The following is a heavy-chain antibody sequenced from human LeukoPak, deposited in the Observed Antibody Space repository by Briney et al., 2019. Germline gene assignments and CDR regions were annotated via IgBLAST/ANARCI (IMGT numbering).Heavy chain of an antibody. Sequence: PGGSLRLSCAASGFTFSSYAMSWVRQAPGKGLEWVSGFSGTVGSKYYADSVKGRFTISRDSYKNTLYLQMNSLRAEDTAVYYCAKGKNAYGSSSNDYWGQGSLVTVSS. D-gene: IGHD6-13*01. V-gene: IGHV3-23*01. CDR1: GFTFSSYA. CDR3: AKGKNAYGSSSNDY. J-gene: IGHJ4*02. CDR2: FSGTVGSK.